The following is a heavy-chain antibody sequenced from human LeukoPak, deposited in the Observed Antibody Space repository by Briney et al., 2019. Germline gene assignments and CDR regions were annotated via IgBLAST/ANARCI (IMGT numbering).Heavy chain of an antibody. D-gene: IGHD3-9*01. CDR1: GGSISSYY. Sequence: SETLSLTCTVSGGSISSYYWSWIRQPPGKGLEWIGYIYYSGSTNYNPSLKSRVTISVDTSKNQFSLKLSSVTAADTAVYYCARGWPDPLRYFDLSLGYYYYYGMDVWGQGTTVTVSS. CDR3: ARGWPDPLRYFDLSLGYYYYYGMDV. J-gene: IGHJ6*02. CDR2: IYYSGST. V-gene: IGHV4-59*08.